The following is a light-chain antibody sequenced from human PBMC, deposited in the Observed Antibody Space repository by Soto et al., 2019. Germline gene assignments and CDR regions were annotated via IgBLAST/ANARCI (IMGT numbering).Light chain of an antibody. CDR3: MQATQYTPYT. J-gene: IGKJ2*01. CDR1: QSLLHSDGNTY. CDR2: KIS. V-gene: IGKV2-24*01. Sequence: DIVMTQTPLSSPVTLGQPASISCKSSQSLLHSDGNTYLSWLHQRPGQPLRLLIYKISNRFSGVTDRFSGSGAGTDFTLKISRVEAEYGVVYYCMQATQYTPYTFGQGTKLEIK.